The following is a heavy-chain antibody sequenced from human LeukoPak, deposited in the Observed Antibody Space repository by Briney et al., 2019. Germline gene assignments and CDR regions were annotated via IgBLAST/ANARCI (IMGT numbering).Heavy chain of an antibody. CDR3: TTEHPRGGY. J-gene: IGHJ4*02. V-gene: IGHV3-15*01. D-gene: IGHD3-10*01. Sequence: GGSLRLSCAASGFTFSNAWMSWVRQAPGKGLEWDGRIKSKTDGGTTDYAAPVKGRFTISRDDSKNTLYLQMNSLKTEDTAVYYCTTEHPRGGYWGQGTLVTVSS. CDR2: IKSKTDGGTT. CDR1: GFTFSNAW.